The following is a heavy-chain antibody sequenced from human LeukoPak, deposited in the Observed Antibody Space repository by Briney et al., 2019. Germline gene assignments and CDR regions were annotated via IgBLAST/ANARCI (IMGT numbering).Heavy chain of an antibody. D-gene: IGHD2-15*01. CDR3: ARGGRKSRGVDIVRKKETGYYYYMDV. V-gene: IGHV3-43D*03. J-gene: IGHJ6*03. CDR1: GFTFDDYA. CDR2: ISWDGGST. Sequence: GGSLRLSCAASGFTFDDYAMHWVRHAPGKGLEWVSLISWDGGSTYYADSVKGRFTISRDNSKNSLYLQMNSLRAEDTAVYYCARGGRKSRGVDIVRKKETGYYYYMDVWGKGTTVTVSS.